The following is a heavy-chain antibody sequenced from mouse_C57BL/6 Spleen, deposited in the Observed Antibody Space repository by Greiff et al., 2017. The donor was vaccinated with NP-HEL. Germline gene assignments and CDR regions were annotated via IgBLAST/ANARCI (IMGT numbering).Heavy chain of an antibody. V-gene: IGHV1-69*01. D-gene: IGHD1-1*02. Sequence: QVQLQQPGAELVMPGASVKLSCKASGYPFTSYWMHWGKQRPGQGLEWIGEIDPFDSYTNYNQKFKGKSTLTVDKSSSTAYMQLSSLTSEDSAVYYCASTMGAYWGQGTLVTVSA. CDR2: IDPFDSYT. CDR3: ASTMGAY. CDR1: GYPFTSYW. J-gene: IGHJ3*01.